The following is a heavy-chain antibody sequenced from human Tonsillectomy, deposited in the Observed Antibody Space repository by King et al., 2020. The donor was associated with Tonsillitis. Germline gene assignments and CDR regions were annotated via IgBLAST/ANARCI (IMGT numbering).Heavy chain of an antibody. CDR3: ARHIFYYYYMDV. V-gene: IGHV4-39*01. Sequence: QLQESGPGLVKPSETLSLTCTVSGGSISSTSYYWGWIRQPPGKGLEWIGTIYYSGDTYYNPSLESRVAISVHTSKNQFSLKLASVTAADTAVYYCARHIFYYYYMDVWGKGTTVTVSS. D-gene: IGHD2-15*01. J-gene: IGHJ6*03. CDR1: GGSISSTSYY. CDR2: IYYSGDT.